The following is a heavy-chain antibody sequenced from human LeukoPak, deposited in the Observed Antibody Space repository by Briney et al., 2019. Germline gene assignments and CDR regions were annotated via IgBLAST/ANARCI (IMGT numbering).Heavy chain of an antibody. V-gene: IGHV3-30*02. CDR2: IRFDGSEK. CDR1: GFSFSSYG. J-gene: IGHJ4*02. D-gene: IGHD2-2*03. Sequence: GGSLRLSCVASGFSFSSYGMHWVRRAPGKGLDWMTFIRFDGSEKYYADSVKGRFTISRDYSKNTLFLQMSSLRPEDTAVYYCALGKNFGYHYFDFWGQGALVTVSS. CDR3: ALGKNFGYHYFDF.